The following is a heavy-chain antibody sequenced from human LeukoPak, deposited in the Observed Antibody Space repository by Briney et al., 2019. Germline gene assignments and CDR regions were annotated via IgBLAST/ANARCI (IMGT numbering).Heavy chain of an antibody. Sequence: GGSLRLSCVGSGFTFSSYAMSWVRQAPGKGLEWVSVISGSGTTTLYADSVKGRLTISRDNSKNTLYLQMSSLRVEGTAMYYCARDRGVGATTPDDASDIWGQGTMVTVSS. D-gene: IGHD1-26*01. CDR3: ARDRGVGATTPDDASDI. J-gene: IGHJ3*02. CDR2: ISGSGTTT. V-gene: IGHV3-23*01. CDR1: GFTFSSYA.